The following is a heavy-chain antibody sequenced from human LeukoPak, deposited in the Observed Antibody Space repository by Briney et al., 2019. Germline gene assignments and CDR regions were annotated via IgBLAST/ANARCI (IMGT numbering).Heavy chain of an antibody. D-gene: IGHD3-22*01. Sequence: PGGSLRLSCAASGFTFSIYWMSWVRQAPGKGLEWVANINQDGSQKYYVDSVKGRFTISRDNAKNSFFLQMSSLRAEDTAVYYCAGGHSSGYYSNAYHIWGQGTMVTVSS. CDR2: INQDGSQK. J-gene: IGHJ3*02. V-gene: IGHV3-7*03. CDR1: GFTFSIYW. CDR3: AGGHSSGYYSNAYHI.